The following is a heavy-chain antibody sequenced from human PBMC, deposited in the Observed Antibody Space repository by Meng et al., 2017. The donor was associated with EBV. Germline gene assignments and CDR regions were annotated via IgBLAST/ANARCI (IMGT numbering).Heavy chain of an antibody. CDR3: AHIIAARPFDY. D-gene: IGHD6-6*01. J-gene: IGHJ4*02. CDR1: GFSLSTCGVG. V-gene: IGHV2-5*02. Sequence: QVTLQESGPPRMKPTHTLTLSGTSSGFSLSTCGVGVGWIRQPPGKALEWLALIYWDDDKRYSPSLKSRLTITKDTSKNQVVLTMTNMDPVDAATYYCAHIIAARPFDYWGQGTLVTVSS. CDR2: IYWDDDK.